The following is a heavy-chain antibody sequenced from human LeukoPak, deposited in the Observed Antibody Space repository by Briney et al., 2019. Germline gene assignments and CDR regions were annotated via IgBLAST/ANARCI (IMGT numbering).Heavy chain of an antibody. Sequence: PGGSLRLSCATSGFTFSSSWMNWVRQTPGKGLEWVASIKEDGSERQYVDSVKGRFTISSDTAKNSLYLQLNSLTVGDTAMYYCARDRDGDEDFDYWGRGTLVTVSS. J-gene: IGHJ4*02. CDR2: IKEDGSER. CDR1: GFTFSSSW. CDR3: ARDRDGDEDFDY. V-gene: IGHV3-7*01. D-gene: IGHD4-17*01.